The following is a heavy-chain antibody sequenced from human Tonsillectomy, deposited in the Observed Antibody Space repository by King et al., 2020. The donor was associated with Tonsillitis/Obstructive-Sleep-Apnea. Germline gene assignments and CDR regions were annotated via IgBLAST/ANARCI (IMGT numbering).Heavy chain of an antibody. D-gene: IGHD3-3*01. V-gene: IGHV3-23*04. CDR2: ISESASST. J-gene: IGHJ4*02. CDR3: AKDGWSH. CDR1: GFTFSSYT. Sequence: VQLVQSGGGLVQPGGSLRLSCAASGFTFSSYTMSWVRQAPGKGLEWVSAISESASSTHCADSVKGRFTISRDNSRNTLFLQMNSLRAEDTAVYYCAKDGWSHWGQGTLVTVSS.